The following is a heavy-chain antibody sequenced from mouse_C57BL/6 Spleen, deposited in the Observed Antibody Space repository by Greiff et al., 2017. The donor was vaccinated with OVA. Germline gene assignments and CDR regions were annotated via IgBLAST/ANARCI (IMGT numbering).Heavy chain of an antibody. V-gene: IGHV1-19*01. CDR1: GYTFTDYY. Sequence: VQLKQSGPVLVKPGASVKMSCKASGYTFTDYYMNWVKQSHGKSLEWIGVINPYNGGTSYNQKFKGKATLTVDKSSSTAYMELNSLTSEDSAVYYCARCDGYDYFDYWGQGTTLTVSS. CDR3: ARCDGYDYFDY. CDR2: INPYNGGT. D-gene: IGHD2-3*01. J-gene: IGHJ2*01.